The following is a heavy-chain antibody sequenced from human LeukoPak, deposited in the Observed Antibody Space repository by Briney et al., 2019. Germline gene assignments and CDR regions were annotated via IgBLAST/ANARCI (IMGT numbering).Heavy chain of an antibody. V-gene: IGHV1-2*02. CDR2: INPNSGGT. CDR1: GYTFTGYY. D-gene: IGHD3-9*01. J-gene: IGHJ5*02. CDR3: ARDELYDILTGFFGTWFDP. Sequence: ASVKVSCKASGYTFTGYYMHWVRHAPGQGLEWMGWINPNSGGTNYAQKFQGRVTMTRDTSISTAYMELSRLRSDDTAVYYCARDELYDILTGFFGTWFDPWGQGTLVTVSS.